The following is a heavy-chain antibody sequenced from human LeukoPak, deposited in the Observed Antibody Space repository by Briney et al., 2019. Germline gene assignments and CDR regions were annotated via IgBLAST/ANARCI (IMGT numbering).Heavy chain of an antibody. Sequence: ASVKVSCKASGGTFSSYAISWVRQAPGQGLEWMGRVIPILGIANYAQKFQGRVTITADKSTSTAYMELGSLRSEDTAVYYCPRMVVGLLLLHHGYYGMDVWGQATTVTLSS. CDR3: PRMVVGLLLLHHGYYGMDV. CDR1: GGTFSSYA. CDR2: VIPILGIA. J-gene: IGHJ6*02. D-gene: IGHD2-15*01. V-gene: IGHV1-69*04.